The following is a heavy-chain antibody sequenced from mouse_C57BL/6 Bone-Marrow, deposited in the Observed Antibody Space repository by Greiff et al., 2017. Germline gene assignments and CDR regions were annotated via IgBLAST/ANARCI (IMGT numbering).Heavy chain of an antibody. J-gene: IGHJ1*01. CDR1: GYTFTSYW. Sequence: QVQLQQPGAELVKPGASVKLSCKASGYTFTSYWITWVKQRPGQGLEWIGEIYPGSGSTNYNEKFKGKSTLTVDTSSSTAYMQLSSLTSEDSAVSYCARPYYSNYWYFDVWGSGTTVTVSS. CDR2: IYPGSGST. D-gene: IGHD2-5*01. CDR3: ARPYYSNYWYFDV. V-gene: IGHV1-55*01.